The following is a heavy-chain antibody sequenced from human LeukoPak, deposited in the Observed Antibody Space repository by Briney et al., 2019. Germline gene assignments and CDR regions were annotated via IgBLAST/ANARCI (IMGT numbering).Heavy chain of an antibody. CDR1: GGSISSGGFY. V-gene: IGHV4-61*08. Sequence: SETLSLTCTVSGGSISSGGFYWSWIRQPPGKGLEWIGYIYYTGSTNYNPSLKSRVTISVDTSKNQFSLKLSSVTAADTAVYYCARTLKITALSTYYFFDYWGQGTLVTVSA. J-gene: IGHJ4*02. D-gene: IGHD1-20*01. CDR3: ARTLKITALSTYYFFDY. CDR2: IYYTGST.